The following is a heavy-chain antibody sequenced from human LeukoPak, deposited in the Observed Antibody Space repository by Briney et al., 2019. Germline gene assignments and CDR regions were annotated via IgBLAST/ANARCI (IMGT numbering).Heavy chain of an antibody. CDR2: IDGSGVTT. CDR3: TKRTPEYSSSWCLDY. Sequence: GGSLRLSCAASGFTFSSNTMSWVRQAPGRGLAWVSAIDGSGVTTFYADSVKGRFTISRDHSKNTLFLQMNSLRAEDTAIYYCTKRTPEYSSSWCLDYWGQGTLVTVSS. D-gene: IGHD6-13*01. CDR1: GFTFSSNT. J-gene: IGHJ4*02. V-gene: IGHV3-23*01.